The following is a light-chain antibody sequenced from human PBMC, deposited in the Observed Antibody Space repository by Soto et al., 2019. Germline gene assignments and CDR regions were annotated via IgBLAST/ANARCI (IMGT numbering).Light chain of an antibody. CDR3: CSYARGSTYV. CDR2: EGS. V-gene: IGLV2-23*01. CDR1: SSDVGNYNL. Sequence: QSALTQHASLSGSPGQSITISCTGTSSDVGNYNLVSWYQQHPGKAPKLMIYEGSKRPSGVSNRFSGSKSDNTASLTISGLQAEDEAHYYCCSYARGSTYVFGTGTKVTVL. J-gene: IGLJ1*01.